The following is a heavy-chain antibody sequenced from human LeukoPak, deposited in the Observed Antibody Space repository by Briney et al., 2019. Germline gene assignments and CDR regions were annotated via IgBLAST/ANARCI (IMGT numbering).Heavy chain of an antibody. V-gene: IGHV5-51*01. CDR3: ASSSSGYHYDY. Sequence: GESLKISCKGSGYSFTTYWIGWLRQVPGKGLEWMGIIYPGDSDTRYSPSFQGQVTISADKSINTAYLQWSSLKASDTAMYYCASSSSGYHYDYWGQGTLVTVSS. CDR1: GYSFTTYW. CDR2: IYPGDSDT. J-gene: IGHJ4*02. D-gene: IGHD3-9*01.